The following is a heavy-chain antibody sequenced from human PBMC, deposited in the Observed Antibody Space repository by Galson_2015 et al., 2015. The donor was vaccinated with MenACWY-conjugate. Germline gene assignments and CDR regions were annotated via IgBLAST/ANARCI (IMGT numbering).Heavy chain of an antibody. Sequence: SVKVSCKASGYAFTSYAMHWVRQAPGQRLEWMGWINAGNGNTKYSQKFQGRVTITRDTSASTAYMELSSLRSEDTAVYYCARQSSGSYFDYWGQGTLVTVSS. J-gene: IGHJ4*02. CDR2: INAGNGNT. D-gene: IGHD1-26*01. V-gene: IGHV1-3*01. CDR3: ARQSSGSYFDY. CDR1: GYAFTSYA.